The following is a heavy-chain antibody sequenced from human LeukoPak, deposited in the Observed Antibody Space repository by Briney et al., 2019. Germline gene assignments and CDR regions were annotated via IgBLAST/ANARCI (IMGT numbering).Heavy chain of an antibody. Sequence: SETLSLTCTVSGYSIGSGFHWGWIRQPPGKGLEWVASVHQTGVTYYNASFRSRATISLDTSKHQFFLELTCVTAADTAVYYCGHYGSIGLPFDYWGQGALVTVSS. CDR3: GHYGSIGLPFDY. CDR2: VHQTGVT. V-gene: IGHV4-38-2*02. J-gene: IGHJ4*02. CDR1: GYSIGSGFH. D-gene: IGHD6-19*01.